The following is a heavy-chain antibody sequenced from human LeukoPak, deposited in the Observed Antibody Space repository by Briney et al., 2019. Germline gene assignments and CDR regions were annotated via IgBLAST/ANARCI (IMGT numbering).Heavy chain of an antibody. CDR3: ARDLDTTVTMKGMDV. J-gene: IGHJ6*04. Sequence: SETLSLTCAVYGGSFSGYYWSWIRQPPGKGLEWIGEINHSGSTNYNPSLKSRVTISIDTSKNQFSLRLTSVTAADTAVYYCARDLDTTVTMKGMDVWGKGTTVTVSS. CDR2: INHSGST. CDR1: GGSFSGYY. V-gene: IGHV4-34*01. D-gene: IGHD4-17*01.